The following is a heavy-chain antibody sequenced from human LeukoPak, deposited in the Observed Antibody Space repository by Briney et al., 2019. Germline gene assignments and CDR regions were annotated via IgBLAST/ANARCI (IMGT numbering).Heavy chain of an antibody. Sequence: SQTLSLTCAISGDSVSSNSAAWNWIRQSPSRGLEWLGRTYYRSKWYNDYAVSMRSRVSINPDTSKNQFSLQLNSVTPAGTAVYYCARGYSSGIDYWGQGTLVTVSS. CDR2: TYYRSKWYN. D-gene: IGHD6-19*01. CDR3: ARGYSSGIDY. V-gene: IGHV6-1*01. J-gene: IGHJ4*02. CDR1: GDSVSSNSAA.